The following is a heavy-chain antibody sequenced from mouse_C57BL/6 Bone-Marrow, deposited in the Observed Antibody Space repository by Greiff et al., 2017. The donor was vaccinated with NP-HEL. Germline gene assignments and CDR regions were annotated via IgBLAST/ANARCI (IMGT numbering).Heavy chain of an antibody. CDR1: GYTFTSYW. J-gene: IGHJ2*01. CDR2: IYPGSGST. Sequence: VQLQQPGAELVKPGASVKMSCKASGYTFTSYWITWVKQRPGPGLEWIGDIYPGSGSTNYNEKFKSKSTLTVDTSSSTAYMQLSSLTSEDSAVYYCAREAAQALYYFDYWGQGTTLTVSS. D-gene: IGHD3-2*02. V-gene: IGHV1-55*01. CDR3: AREAAQALYYFDY.